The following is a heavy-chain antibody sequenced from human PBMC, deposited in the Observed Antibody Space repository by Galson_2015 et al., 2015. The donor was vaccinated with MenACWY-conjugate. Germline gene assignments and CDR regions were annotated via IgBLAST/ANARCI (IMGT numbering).Heavy chain of an antibody. J-gene: IGHJ4*02. V-gene: IGHV4-4*02. Sequence: ETLSLTCAVSGGSISGTNWWSWVRQPPGKGLEWIGEIYHSGSTNYNPSLRSRITISVDKSKNQFSLQLTSVTAADTAVYYCVANGYFTLEHWGQGTPVTVSS. CDR2: IYHSGST. CDR3: VANGYFTLEH. CDR1: GGSISGTNW. D-gene: IGHD1-1*01.